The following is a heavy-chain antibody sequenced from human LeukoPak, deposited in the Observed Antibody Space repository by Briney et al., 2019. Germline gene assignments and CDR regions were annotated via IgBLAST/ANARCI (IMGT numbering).Heavy chain of an antibody. J-gene: IGHJ4*02. D-gene: IGHD3-22*01. CDR3: ARAPYYYDSSGSYFDY. V-gene: IGHV3-21*01. CDR1: GFTFSSYG. CDR2: ISSSSSYI. Sequence: PGGSLRLSCAASGFTFSSYGMHWVRQAPGKGLEWVSSISSSSSYIYYADSVKGRFTISRDNAKNSLYLQMNSLRAEDTAVYYCARAPYYYDSSGSYFDYWGQGTLVTVSS.